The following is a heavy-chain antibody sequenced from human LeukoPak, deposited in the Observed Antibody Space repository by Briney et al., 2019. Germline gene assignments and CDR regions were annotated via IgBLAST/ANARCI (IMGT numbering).Heavy chain of an antibody. D-gene: IGHD6-6*01. CDR1: GYTFTGYY. J-gene: IGHJ6*03. V-gene: IGHV1-2*02. CDR3: ARGLAAPADQYYMDV. Sequence: WASVKVSCKASGYTFTGYYMHWVRRAPGQGLEWMGWINPNTGGTNYAQKFQGRVTMTRDTSISTAYMELSRLRSGDTAVYYCARGLAAPADQYYMDVWGKGTTVTVSS. CDR2: INPNTGGT.